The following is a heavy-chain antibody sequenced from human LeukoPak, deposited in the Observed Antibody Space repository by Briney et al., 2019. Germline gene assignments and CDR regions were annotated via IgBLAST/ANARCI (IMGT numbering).Heavy chain of an antibody. CDR1: GYNFTNFW. V-gene: IGHV5-51*01. Sequence: GESLKISCKGFGYNFTNFWTGWVRQMPGKGLEWMGVINPADSETRYSPSFQGPVTISADKSMNTAYLQWATVQASDTAMYYCARQRCVSGRCYHTNVFDIWGQGTMVTISS. CDR2: INPADSET. CDR3: ARQRCVSGRCYHTNVFDI. D-gene: IGHD2-15*01. J-gene: IGHJ3*02.